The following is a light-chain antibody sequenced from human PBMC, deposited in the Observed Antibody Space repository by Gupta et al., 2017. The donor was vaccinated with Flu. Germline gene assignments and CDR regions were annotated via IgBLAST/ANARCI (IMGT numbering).Light chain of an antibody. V-gene: IGKV1-39*01. J-gene: IGKJ1*01. CDR1: QSISSY. CDR2: AAS. Sequence: DIQMTQSPSSLSASVGDRVTITCRASQSISSYLNWYQQKPGKAPKLLIYAASSLQSGVPSRFSGSGSGTDFTLTNRRLQPEDFATYYRQQRYSTPRTFGQGTKVEIK. CDR3: QQRYSTPRT.